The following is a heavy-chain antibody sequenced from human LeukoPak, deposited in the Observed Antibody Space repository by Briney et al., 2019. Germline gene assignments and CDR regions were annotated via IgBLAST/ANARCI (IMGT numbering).Heavy chain of an antibody. Sequence: SETLSLTCTVSGGSISSSGYYWVWIRQPPGKGLQWIRNIYCSEVTNYNPSLMSLVAISIDTSKNQFSLRLSSVTAADTAVYYCARAPRYCSGGSCYSGWFDPWGQGTLVTVSS. CDR3: ARAPRYCSGGSCYSGWFDP. CDR1: GGSISSSGYY. D-gene: IGHD2-15*01. V-gene: IGHV4-39*01. CDR2: IYCSEVT. J-gene: IGHJ5*02.